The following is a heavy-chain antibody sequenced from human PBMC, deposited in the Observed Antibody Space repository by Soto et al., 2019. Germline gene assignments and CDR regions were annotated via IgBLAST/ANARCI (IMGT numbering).Heavy chain of an antibody. D-gene: IGHD6-19*01. V-gene: IGHV1-18*01. CDR1: GYTFTTYG. J-gene: IGHJ4*02. Sequence: QVQLVQSGAEVKKPGASVKVSCKASGYTFTTYGISWVRQAPGQGLEWMGWVNAYNGNTNNAQKLQGRVTMTTDTSTTTAYIELRSLRSDDTAVYYCARAPVAGTYFDYWGQGTLVTVSS. CDR2: VNAYNGNT. CDR3: ARAPVAGTYFDY.